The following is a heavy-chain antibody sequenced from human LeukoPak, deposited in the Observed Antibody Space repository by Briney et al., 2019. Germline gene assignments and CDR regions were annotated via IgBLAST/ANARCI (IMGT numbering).Heavy chain of an antibody. CDR1: GFTFSSYS. V-gene: IGHV3-21*01. Sequence: GGSLRLSCAASGFTFSSYSMNWLRQAPGKGLEWVSSISFNSVIFYADSVKGRFTISRDNAKNSLFLQMNSLRVEDTAVYYCAREQTRGGDLHYWGQGALVTVSS. CDR3: AREQTRGGDLHY. J-gene: IGHJ4*02. CDR2: ISFNSVI. D-gene: IGHD2-21*02.